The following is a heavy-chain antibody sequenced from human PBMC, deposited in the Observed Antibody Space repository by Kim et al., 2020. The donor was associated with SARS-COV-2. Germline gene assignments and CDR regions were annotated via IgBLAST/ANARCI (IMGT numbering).Heavy chain of an antibody. D-gene: IGHD4-4*01. CDR1: GFTFTNYA. CDR3: AKVTNYHFDN. V-gene: IGHV3-23*01. CDR2: ISGSGGDT. Sequence: GGSLRLSCTASGFTFTNYAMSWVRQAPGKGLEWVSAISGSGGDTYHADSVKGRFTISRDNSINTVYVQMNGLRAEDTAVYYCAKVTNYHFDNWGQGTLVTVSS. J-gene: IGHJ4*02.